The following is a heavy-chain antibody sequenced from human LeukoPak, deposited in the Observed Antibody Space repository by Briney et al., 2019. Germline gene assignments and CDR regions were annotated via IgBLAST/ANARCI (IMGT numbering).Heavy chain of an antibody. D-gene: IGHD3-10*01. CDR1: GGSISSYY. Sequence: PSETLSLTCTVSGGSISSYYWSWIRQPAGKGLEWIGRIYTSGSTNHNPSLKSRVTMSVDTSKNQFSLKLSSVTAADTAVYYCARDTITMVQGVWAFDIWGQGTMVPVSS. V-gene: IGHV4-4*07. CDR3: ARDTITMVQGVWAFDI. J-gene: IGHJ3*02. CDR2: IYTSGST.